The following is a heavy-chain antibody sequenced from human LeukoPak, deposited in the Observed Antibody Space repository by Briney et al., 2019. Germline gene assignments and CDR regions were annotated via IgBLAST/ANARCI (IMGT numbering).Heavy chain of an antibody. CDR3: ARRVSTYYYDSSGYPQDWFDP. CDR1: GYSFTSYW. J-gene: IGHJ5*02. V-gene: IGHV5-51*01. Sequence: GESLKISCKGSGYSFTSYWIGWLRQMPGKGLEWMGIINPGDSDTRYSPSFQGQVTISADKSISTAYLQWSSLKASDTAMYYCARRVSTYYYDSSGYPQDWFDPWGQGTLVTVSS. CDR2: INPGDSDT. D-gene: IGHD3-22*01.